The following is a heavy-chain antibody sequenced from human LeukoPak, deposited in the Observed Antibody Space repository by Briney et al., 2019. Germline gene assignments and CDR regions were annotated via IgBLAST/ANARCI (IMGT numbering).Heavy chain of an antibody. CDR3: AKAPVTTCSGTFCYPFDY. CDR2: IAVTGGT. Sequence: GGSLRLSCTASGFTLSNYAMSWVRQGPGKGLEWVSAIAVTGGTYHADSVRGRLTISRDSSKNTLYLQTSSLRAEDAGVYYCAKAPVTTCSGTFCYPFDYWGQGTLVTVSS. V-gene: IGHV3-23*01. D-gene: IGHD2-15*01. CDR1: GFTLSNYA. J-gene: IGHJ4*02.